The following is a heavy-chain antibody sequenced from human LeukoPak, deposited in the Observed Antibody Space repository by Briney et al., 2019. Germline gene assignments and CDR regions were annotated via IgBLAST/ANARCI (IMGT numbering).Heavy chain of an antibody. V-gene: IGHV3-7*01. CDR1: GLTFSTYW. J-gene: IGHJ4*02. D-gene: IGHD1-26*01. CDR2: IKGDESAK. CDR3: ARDVVGSLDY. Sequence: GGSLRLSCAASGLTFSTYWMAWVRQAPGKGLEWVANIKGDESAKHQADSVKGRFTISRDNVQNSVYLQMSSLRGEDTAVYYCARDVVGSLDYWGQGTLVTVSS.